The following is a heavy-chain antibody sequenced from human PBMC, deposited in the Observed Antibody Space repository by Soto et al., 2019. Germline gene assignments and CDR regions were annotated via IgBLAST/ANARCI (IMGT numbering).Heavy chain of an antibody. CDR3: ARGRNGMDV. V-gene: IGHV1-8*01. Sequence: QVQLVQSGAEVKKPGASVKVSCKASGDTFSNYDINWVRQATGQGLEWMGRMNPNSGNTGYAQKFQGRVTMTRNTSVTTAYMELSSLRSEDTAVYYCARGRNGMDVWGQGTTVTVSS. CDR2: MNPNSGNT. CDR1: GDTFSNYD. J-gene: IGHJ6*02.